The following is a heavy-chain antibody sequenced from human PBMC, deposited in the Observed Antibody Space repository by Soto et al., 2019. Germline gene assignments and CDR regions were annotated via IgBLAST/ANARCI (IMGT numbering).Heavy chain of an antibody. V-gene: IGHV5-10-1*01. J-gene: IGHJ4*02. CDR1: GYSFTSYW. Sequence: PGESLKISCKGSGYSFTSYWISWVRQMPGKGLEWMGRIDPSDSYTNYSPSFQGHVTISADKSISTAYLQWSSLKASDTAMYYCARHGWEPNPFDYWGQGTLVTVSS. CDR2: IDPSDSYT. CDR3: ARHGWEPNPFDY. D-gene: IGHD1-26*01.